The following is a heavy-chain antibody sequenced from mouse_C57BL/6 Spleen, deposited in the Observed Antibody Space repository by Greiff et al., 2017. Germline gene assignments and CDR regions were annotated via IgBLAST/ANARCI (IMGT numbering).Heavy chain of an antibody. V-gene: IGHV1-64*01. J-gene: IGHJ2*01. Sequence: QVHVKQPGAELVKPGASVKLSCKASGYTFTSYWMHWVKQRPGQGLEWIGMIHPNSGSTNYNEKFKSKATLTVDKSSSTAYMQLSSLTSEDSAVYYCAREGWLLFFDYWGQGTTLTVSS. D-gene: IGHD2-3*01. CDR1: GYTFTSYW. CDR3: AREGWLLFFDY. CDR2: IHPNSGST.